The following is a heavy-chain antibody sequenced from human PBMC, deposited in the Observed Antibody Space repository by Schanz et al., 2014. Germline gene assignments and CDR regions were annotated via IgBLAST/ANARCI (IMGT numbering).Heavy chain of an antibody. CDR3: ARFLARYQYYGVDV. V-gene: IGHV3-48*01. Sequence: EVQLVESGGGLVQPRGSLRLSCAASEFSFSSFGMNWVRQAPGKGLEWVSYISSSSSTIYYADSVKGRFTISRDNSKNTLYLQMNSLRVEDTAVYYCARFLARYQYYGVDVWGQGTTVIVSS. D-gene: IGHD3-3*01. CDR2: ISSSSSTI. J-gene: IGHJ6*02. CDR1: EFSFSSFG.